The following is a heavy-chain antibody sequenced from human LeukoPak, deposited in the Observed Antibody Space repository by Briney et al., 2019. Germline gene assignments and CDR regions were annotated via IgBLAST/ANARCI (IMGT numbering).Heavy chain of an antibody. CDR1: GGSFSGYY. D-gene: IGHD2-2*01. Sequence: SETLSLTCAVYGGSFSGYYWSWIRQPPGKGLEWIGEINHSGSTNYNPSLKSRVTITVDTSKNQFSLKLSSVTAADTAVYYCARAASAPPTAPPNRRVSSLPSQRHAFDFWGQGKMVTVSS. CDR2: INHSGST. CDR3: ARAASAPPTAPPNRRVSSLPSQRHAFDF. V-gene: IGHV4-34*01. J-gene: IGHJ3*01.